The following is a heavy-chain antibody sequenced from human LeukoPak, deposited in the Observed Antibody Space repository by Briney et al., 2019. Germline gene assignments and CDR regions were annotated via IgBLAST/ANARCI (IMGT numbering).Heavy chain of an antibody. J-gene: IGHJ4*02. CDR1: GGSFNDYY. D-gene: IGHD3-16*01. CDR2: INHSGST. CDR3: ARGGRDYVEDY. V-gene: IGHV4-34*01. Sequence: SETLSLTCAVSGGSFNDYYWSWIRQPPGKGLEWIGEINHSGSTDYNQSLKSRVTISVDTSKKQFSLKLRSVTAADTAVYYCARGGRDYVEDYWGQGTLVTVSS.